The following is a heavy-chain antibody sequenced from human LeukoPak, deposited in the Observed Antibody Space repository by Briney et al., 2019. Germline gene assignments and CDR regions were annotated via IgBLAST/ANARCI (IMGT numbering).Heavy chain of an antibody. D-gene: IGHD1-26*01. CDR1: GYTFTSYY. J-gene: IGHJ5*02. Sequence: ASVTVSCKASGYTFTSYYMRWVRQAPGQGLEWMGIINPSGGSTSYAQKFQGRVTMTRDTSTSTVYMELSSLRSEDTAVYYCARVRWELGERDDWFDPWGQGTLVTVSS. CDR2: INPSGGST. CDR3: ARVRWELGERDDWFDP. V-gene: IGHV1-46*01.